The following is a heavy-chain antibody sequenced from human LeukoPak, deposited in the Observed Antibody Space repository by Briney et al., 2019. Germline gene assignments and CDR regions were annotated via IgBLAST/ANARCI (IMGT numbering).Heavy chain of an antibody. CDR2: VNPNNGVT. D-gene: IGHD2-2*01. V-gene: IGHV1-2*02. J-gene: IGHJ4*02. CDR3: ARGYCTSTTCYVFDY. CDR1: GYTFTGYY. Sequence: GASVKVSCKASGYTFTGYYMHWVRQAPGQGLEWMGWVNPNNGVTNYAEKFHGRVTMTRDTSISTAYMVLSRLKSDDTAVYYCARGYCTSTTCYVFDYWGQGTLVTVSS.